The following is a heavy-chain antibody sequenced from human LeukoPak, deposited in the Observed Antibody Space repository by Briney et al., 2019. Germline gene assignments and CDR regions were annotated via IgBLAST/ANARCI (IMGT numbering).Heavy chain of an antibody. J-gene: IGHJ4*02. CDR1: GFTFSNYW. CDR3: ARDRSVGNGRYGEDY. CDR2: VSSDGNSK. V-gene: IGHV3-30*03. D-gene: IGHD6-19*01. Sequence: GGSLRLSCVVSGFTFSNYWMSWVRQAPGKGLEWVAIVSSDGNSKYYADSVKGRFTISRDNSKNTLYLQMNSLRAEDTAIYYCARDRSVGNGRYGEDYWGQGTLVTVSS.